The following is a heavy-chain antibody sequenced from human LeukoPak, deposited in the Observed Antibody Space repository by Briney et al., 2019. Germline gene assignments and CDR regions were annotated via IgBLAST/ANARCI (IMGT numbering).Heavy chain of an antibody. D-gene: IGHD4/OR15-4a*01. J-gene: IGHJ6*02. CDR2: ISGSGAYT. V-gene: IGHV3-23*01. CDR1: GFTFDNYA. CDR3: ARDTSFNYGAHAMDV. Sequence: GGSLRLSCAASGFTFDNYAMSWVRQAPGKGLEWVLGISGSGAYTYYADSVKGRFTISRDNSQNTLYLQLNSLRAEDTAIYYCARDTSFNYGAHAMDVWGQGTTVTVSS.